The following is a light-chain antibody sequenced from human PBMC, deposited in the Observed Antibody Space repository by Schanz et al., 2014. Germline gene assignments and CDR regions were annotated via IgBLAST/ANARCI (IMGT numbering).Light chain of an antibody. CDR1: QRVNTNF. CDR3: QQYGSSPALT. J-gene: IGKJ4*01. CDR2: SAS. Sequence: EIVLTQSPGALSLSPGERATFSCRASQRVNTNFLAWYQQKPGQAPRLLIYSASRRATGIPERFSGSGSGTDFTLTISRLEPEDFAVYYCQQYGSSPALTFGGGTKVEIK. V-gene: IGKV3-20*01.